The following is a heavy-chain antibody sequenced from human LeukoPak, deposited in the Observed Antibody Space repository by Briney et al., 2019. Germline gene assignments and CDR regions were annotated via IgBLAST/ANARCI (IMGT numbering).Heavy chain of an antibody. CDR1: GFTFSGSA. D-gene: IGHD2-2*01. J-gene: IGHJ6*03. CDR2: IRSKANSYAT. Sequence: GSLKLSCAASGFTFSGSAMHWVRQASGKGLEWVGRIRSKANSYATAYAASVKGRFTISRDDSKNTAYLQMNSLKTEDTAVYYCTSLSSSKGVYYYYMDVWGKGTTVTVSS. V-gene: IGHV3-73*01. CDR3: TSLSSSKGVYYYYMDV.